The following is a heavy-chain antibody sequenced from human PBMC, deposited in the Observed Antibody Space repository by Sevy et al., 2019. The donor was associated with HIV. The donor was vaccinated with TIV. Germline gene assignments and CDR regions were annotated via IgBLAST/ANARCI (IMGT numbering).Heavy chain of an antibody. CDR3: VRHRSVGPTTGFDS. D-gene: IGHD1-26*01. CDR2: IYFSGRT. J-gene: IGHJ4*02. Sequence: SETLSLTCTVSGGSISSSSYFWDWIRQPPGKGLEWIASIYFSGRTYDNPSLKSRVTISVDTSKNQFSLKVNSVTAADTAVYYCVRHRSVGPTTGFDSWGQGTLVTVSS. V-gene: IGHV4-39*01. CDR1: GGSISSSSYF.